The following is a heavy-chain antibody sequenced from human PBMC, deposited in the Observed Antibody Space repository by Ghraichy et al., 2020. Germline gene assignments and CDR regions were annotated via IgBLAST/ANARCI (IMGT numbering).Heavy chain of an antibody. Sequence: GGSLRLSCAASGFTFSSYSMNWVRQAPGKGLEWVSSISSSSSYIYYADSVKGRFTISRDNAKNSLYLQMNSLRAEDTAVYYCARAGYEYSSSWLFDYWGQGTLVTVSS. CDR1: GFTFSSYS. D-gene: IGHD6-13*01. CDR3: ARAGYEYSSSWLFDY. J-gene: IGHJ4*02. CDR2: ISSSSSYI. V-gene: IGHV3-21*01.